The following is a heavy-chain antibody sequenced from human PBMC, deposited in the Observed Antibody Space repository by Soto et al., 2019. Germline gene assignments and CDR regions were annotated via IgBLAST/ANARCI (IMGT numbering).Heavy chain of an antibody. CDR3: ARGSSSWYPFDY. CDR1: GGSISSGGYS. V-gene: IGHV4-30-2*01. Sequence: SETLSLTCAVSGGSISSGGYSWSWIRQPPGKGLEWIGYIYHSGSTYYNPSLKSRVTISVDRSKNQFSLKLSSVTAADTAVYYCARGSSSWYPFDYWGQGTLVTVFS. D-gene: IGHD6-13*01. CDR2: IYHSGST. J-gene: IGHJ4*02.